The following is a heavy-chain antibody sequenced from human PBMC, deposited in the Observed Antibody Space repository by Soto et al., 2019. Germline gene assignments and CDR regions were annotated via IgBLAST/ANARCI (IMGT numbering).Heavy chain of an antibody. J-gene: IGHJ6*02. CDR3: AKGQYCTSISCSIPLPPLRRYNTRWYEDYYYYGLDV. V-gene: IGHV5-10-1*01. CDR2: IDPSDSYT. CDR1: GYSFASYW. Sequence: PGESLKISCQGSGYSFASYWINWVRQMPGKGLEWMGRIDPSDSYTDYSPSFKGHVTISRDNAKKSLYLQMHSLRAEDTAVYYCAKGQYCTSISCSIPLPPLRRYNTRWYEDYYYYGLDVWGQGTTVTVSS. D-gene: IGHD2-2*01.